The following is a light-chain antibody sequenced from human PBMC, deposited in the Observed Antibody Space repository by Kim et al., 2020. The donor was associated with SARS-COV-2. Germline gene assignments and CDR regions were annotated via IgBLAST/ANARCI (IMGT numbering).Light chain of an antibody. V-gene: IGLV3-9*01. CDR1: NIGSKN. CDR3: QVWDSSTAHEV. CDR2: RDS. J-gene: IGLJ2*01. Sequence: ALGQTARITCGGNNIGSKNVHWYQQKPGQAPVLVIYRDSNRPSGIPERFSGSNSGNTATLTISRAQAGDEADYYCQVWDSSTAHEVFGGGTQLTVL.